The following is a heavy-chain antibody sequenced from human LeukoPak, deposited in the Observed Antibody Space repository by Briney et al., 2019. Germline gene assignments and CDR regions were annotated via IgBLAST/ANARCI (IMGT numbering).Heavy chain of an antibody. Sequence: GGSLRLSCAASGFTFDDYAMHWVRQAPGKGLEWVSGISWNSGSIGYADSVKGRFTISRDNAKNSLYLQMNSLRAEDTALYYCAKVQEAYYYYYGMDVWGQGTTVTVSS. CDR2: ISWNSGSI. J-gene: IGHJ6*02. CDR1: GFTFDDYA. CDR3: AKVQEAYYYYYGMDV. V-gene: IGHV3-9*01.